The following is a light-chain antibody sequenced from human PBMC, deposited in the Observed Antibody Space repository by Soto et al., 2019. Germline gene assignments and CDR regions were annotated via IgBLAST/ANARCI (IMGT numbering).Light chain of an antibody. J-gene: IGKJ1*01. CDR2: HAS. CDR1: QDISGR. Sequence: IQMTQSPSSVSASVGARVTVTCRASQDISGRLAWFQQKPGKAPKFLISHASRLQNGVPSRFSGSESGTDFTLTITGLQAEDFASYYCLHSASFPRPFGQGTK. V-gene: IGKV1-12*01. CDR3: LHSASFPRP.